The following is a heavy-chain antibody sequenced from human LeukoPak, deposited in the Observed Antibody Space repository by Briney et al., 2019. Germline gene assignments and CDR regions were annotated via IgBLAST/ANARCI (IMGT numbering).Heavy chain of an antibody. CDR2: IYYSGST. V-gene: IGHV4-59*01. CDR1: GGSISSYY. J-gene: IGHJ3*02. Sequence: MPSETLSLTCTVSGGSISSYYWSWIRQPPGKGLEWIGYIYYSGSTNYNPSLKSRVTISVDTSKNQFSLKLSFVTAADTAVYYCARAVVTSPRSAFDIWGQGTMVTVSS. CDR3: ARAVVTSPRSAFDI. D-gene: IGHD4-23*01.